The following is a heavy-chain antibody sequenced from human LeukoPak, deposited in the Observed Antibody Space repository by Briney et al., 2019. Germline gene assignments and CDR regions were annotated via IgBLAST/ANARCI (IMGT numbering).Heavy chain of an antibody. J-gene: IGHJ4*02. V-gene: IGHV3-15*07. Sequence: GGSLRLSCAASGFNFSYTWMNWVRQVPGKGLEWVGCVKSKNDGGTVDYAATVKGRFTISRDDSRNMLSLQMNSLKTEDTAVYYCTSIVLGGICDHWGQGILVTVSS. CDR3: TSIVLGGICDH. CDR2: VKSKNDGGTV. CDR1: GFNFSYTW. D-gene: IGHD3-16*01.